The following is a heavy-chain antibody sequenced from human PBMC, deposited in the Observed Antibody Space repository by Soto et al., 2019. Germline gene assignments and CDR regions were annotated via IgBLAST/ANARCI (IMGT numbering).Heavy chain of an antibody. D-gene: IGHD2-2*01. Sequence: ASVKVSCKASGYTFTGYYMHWVRQAPGQGLEWMGWINPNSGGTNYAQKFQGWVTMTRDTSISTAYMELSRLRSDDTAVYYCARELAYCSSTSCYHFFDYWGQGTLGTAPQ. CDR3: ARELAYCSSTSCYHFFDY. CDR1: GYTFTGYY. V-gene: IGHV1-2*04. J-gene: IGHJ4*02. CDR2: INPNSGGT.